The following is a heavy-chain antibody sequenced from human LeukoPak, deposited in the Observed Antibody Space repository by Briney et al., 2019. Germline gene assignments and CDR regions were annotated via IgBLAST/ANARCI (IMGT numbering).Heavy chain of an antibody. CDR3: ARGPRITIFGVVMANDAFDI. CDR1: GYTFTDYF. Sequence: ASVKVSCKASGYTFTDYFMNWVRQAPGQGLEWMGWINPKSGGTGYAQKFQGRVTMTRDTSSSTAYMELSRLRFDDTVVYYCARGPRITIFGVVMANDAFDIWGQGTMVTVSS. D-gene: IGHD3-3*01. J-gene: IGHJ3*02. CDR2: INPKSGGT. V-gene: IGHV1-2*02.